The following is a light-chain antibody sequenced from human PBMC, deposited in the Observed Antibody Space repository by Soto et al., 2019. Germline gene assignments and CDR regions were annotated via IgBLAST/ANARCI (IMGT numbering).Light chain of an antibody. CDR1: SSNVGSNY. J-gene: IGLJ2*01. Sequence: QSVLTQPPSVSAAPGQKVTISCSGSSSNVGSNYVSWYQHLPGTAPKLLIYDNNKRPSGIPDRFSGSKSGTSATLGITGLQTGDEADYYCGTWDSSLSEVVFGGGTQLTVL. CDR3: GTWDSSLSEVV. V-gene: IGLV1-51*01. CDR2: DNN.